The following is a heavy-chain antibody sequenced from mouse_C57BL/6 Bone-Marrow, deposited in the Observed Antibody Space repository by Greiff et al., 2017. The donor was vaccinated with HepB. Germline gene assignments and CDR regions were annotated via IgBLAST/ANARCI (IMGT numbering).Heavy chain of an antibody. V-gene: IGHV5-17*01. CDR3: ARGYYGSSLYYFDY. Sequence: EVKLVESGGGLVKPGGSLKLSCAASGFTFSDYGMHWVRQAPEKGLEWVAYISSGSSTIYYADTVKGRFTNSRDNAKNTLFLQMTSLRSEDTAMYYCARGYYGSSLYYFDYWGQGTTLTVSS. CDR1: GFTFSDYG. D-gene: IGHD1-1*01. J-gene: IGHJ2*01. CDR2: ISSGSSTI.